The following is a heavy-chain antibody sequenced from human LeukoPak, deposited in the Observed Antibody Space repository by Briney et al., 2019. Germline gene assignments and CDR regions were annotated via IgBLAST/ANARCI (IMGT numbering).Heavy chain of an antibody. D-gene: IGHD2-2*01. J-gene: IGHJ6*03. CDR1: GYTFTSYG. CDR3: ARAPLYCSSTSCYSYYYYMDV. CDR2: ISAYNGNT. V-gene: IGHV1-18*01. Sequence: ASVKVSCKASGYTFTSYGISWVRQAPGQGLEWMGWISAYNGNTNYAQKLQGRVTMTTDTSTSTAYMELRSLRSDDTAVYYCARAPLYCSSTSCYSYYYYMDVWGKGTTVTVSS.